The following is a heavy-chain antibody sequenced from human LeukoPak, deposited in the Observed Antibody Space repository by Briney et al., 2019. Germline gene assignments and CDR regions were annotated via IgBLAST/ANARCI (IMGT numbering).Heavy chain of an antibody. CDR3: AREVAAPTDY. D-gene: IGHD6-19*01. J-gene: IGHJ4*02. CDR2: VNGNGGST. Sequence: GGSLRLSCAASGFSFSTYAMSWVRQAPGKGLEWVSGVNGNGGSTSYADSVKGRFTISRDNAKNSLYLQMNSLRAEDTAVYYCAREVAAPTDYWGQGTLVTVSS. CDR1: GFSFSTYA. V-gene: IGHV3-23*01.